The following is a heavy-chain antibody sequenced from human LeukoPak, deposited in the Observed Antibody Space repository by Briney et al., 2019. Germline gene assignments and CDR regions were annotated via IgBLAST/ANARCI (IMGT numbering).Heavy chain of an antibody. CDR1: GGSINSYY. J-gene: IGHJ4*02. CDR3: TRGNAN. Sequence: PSETLSLTCTVSGGSINSYYWSWIRQPPGKGLEWIGYISYSGGTNYNPSLKSRVTISVDTSKNQFFLKLSSVTAADTALYYCTRGNANWGQGTLVTVSS. V-gene: IGHV4-59*01. CDR2: ISYSGGT.